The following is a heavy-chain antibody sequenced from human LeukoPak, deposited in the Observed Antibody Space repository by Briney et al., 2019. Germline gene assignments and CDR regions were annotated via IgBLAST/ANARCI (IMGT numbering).Heavy chain of an antibody. J-gene: IGHJ5*02. CDR3: ARVGSDRWFDP. CDR1: GGSFSGYY. CDR2: INHSGST. Sequence: SETLSLTCAVYGGSFSGYYWSWIRQPPGKGLEWIGEINHSGSTNYNPSLKSRVTISVDTSKNQFSLKLNSVTAADTAVYYCARVGSDRWFDPWGQGTLVTVSS. V-gene: IGHV4-34*01. D-gene: IGHD3-10*01.